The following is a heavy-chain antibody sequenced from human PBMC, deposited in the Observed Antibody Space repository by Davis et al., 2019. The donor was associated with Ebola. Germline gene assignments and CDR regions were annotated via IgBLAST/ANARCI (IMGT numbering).Heavy chain of an antibody. CDR2: INSDGSST. Sequence: GESLKISCAASGFTFSSYWMHWVRQAPGKGLVWVSRINSDGSSTSYADSVKGRFTISRDNAKNTLYLQMNSLRAEDTAVYYCARVGPRSGYENYYYYYYGMDVWGQGTTVTVSS. CDR1: GFTFSSYW. CDR3: ARVGPRSGYENYYYYYYGMDV. D-gene: IGHD5-12*01. V-gene: IGHV3-74*01. J-gene: IGHJ6*02.